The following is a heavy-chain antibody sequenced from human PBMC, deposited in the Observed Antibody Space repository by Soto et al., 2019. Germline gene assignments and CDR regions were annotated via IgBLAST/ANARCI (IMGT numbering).Heavy chain of an antibody. CDR1: GYTFTGYY. J-gene: IGHJ5*02. D-gene: IGHD1-26*01. CDR2: INPNSGGT. V-gene: IGHV1-2*02. CDR3: GRGGGGATPLVWFDP. Sequence: QVQLVQSGAEVKKPGASVKVSCKASGYTFTGYYMHWVRQAPGQGLEWMGWINPNSGGTNSAQQCQGRGTRSMYTSMSPASMELSRLRADDTALYYCGRGGGGATPLVWFDPCGRGTLVTLSS.